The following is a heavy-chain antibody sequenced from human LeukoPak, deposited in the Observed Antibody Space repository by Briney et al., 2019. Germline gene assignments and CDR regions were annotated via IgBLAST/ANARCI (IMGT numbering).Heavy chain of an antibody. CDR3: ARVEKDSYDSSDPPESLPAPSSQP. CDR1: GGSISSYY. J-gene: IGHJ5*02. CDR2: IYYSGST. V-gene: IGHV4-59*01. Sequence: SETLSLTCTVSGGSISSYYWSWIRQPPGKGLEWIGYIYYSGSTNYNPSLKSRVTISVDTSKNQFSLKLSSVTAADTAVYYCARVEKDSYDSSDPPESLPAPSSQPWGKGTLFTVS. D-gene: IGHD3-22*01.